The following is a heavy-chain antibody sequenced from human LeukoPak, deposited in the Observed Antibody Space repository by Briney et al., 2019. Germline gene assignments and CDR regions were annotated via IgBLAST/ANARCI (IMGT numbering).Heavy chain of an antibody. V-gene: IGHV4-38-2*01. CDR1: GFPITSGSDFY. Sequence: SQTLSLTCAVSGFPITSGSDFYWGWIPQPPEKGLEWIGHFSRDAVTYYSPSLESRVTISSDTSKNHFSLRLTSVTAADSAVYYCARVNMVVSRPEGFFDLWGRGTLVTVSS. CDR3: ARVNMVVSRPEGFFDL. D-gene: IGHD4/OR15-4a*01. CDR2: FSRDAVT. J-gene: IGHJ2*01.